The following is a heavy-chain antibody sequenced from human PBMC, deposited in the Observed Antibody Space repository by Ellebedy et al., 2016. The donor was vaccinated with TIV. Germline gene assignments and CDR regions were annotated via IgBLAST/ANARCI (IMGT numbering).Heavy chain of an antibody. Sequence: AASVKVSCKAPGGTFSSYAISWVRQAPGQGLEWMGRIIPILGIANYAQKFQGRVTITADKSTSTAYMELSSLRSEDTAVYYCARGSDSSGYYEGYFQHWGQGTLVTVSS. CDR2: IIPILGIA. CDR3: ARGSDSSGYYEGYFQH. D-gene: IGHD3-22*01. V-gene: IGHV1-69*04. J-gene: IGHJ1*01. CDR1: GGTFSSYA.